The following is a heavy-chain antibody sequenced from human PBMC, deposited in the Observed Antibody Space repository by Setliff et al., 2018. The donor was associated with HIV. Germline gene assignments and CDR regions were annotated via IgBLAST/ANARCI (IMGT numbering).Heavy chain of an antibody. CDR3: ARQGAVTGHSFDS. CDR2: ISQSGKT. CDR1: ADSIGTNHW. D-gene: IGHD6-19*01. Sequence: PSETLSLTCAVSADSIGTNHWWNWVRQPPGKGLEWIGEISQSGKTNYHPSLKSRITISMEASKTHFSLRLNSVTAADTAIYYCARQGAVTGHSFDSWGPGALVTVSS. V-gene: IGHV4-4*02. J-gene: IGHJ4*02.